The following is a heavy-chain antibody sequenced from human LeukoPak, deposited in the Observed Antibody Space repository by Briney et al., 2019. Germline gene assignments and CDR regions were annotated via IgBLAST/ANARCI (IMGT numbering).Heavy chain of an antibody. CDR2: IIPILGIA. V-gene: IGHV1-69*04. D-gene: IGHD3-10*01. CDR3: VRVLSGYYYGSGSLQGWYFDL. CDR1: GGTFSSYA. J-gene: IGHJ2*01. Sequence: GASVKDSCKASGGTFSSYAISWVRQAPGQGLEWMGRIIPILGIANYAQKFQGRVTITADKSTSTAYMELSKLTSECTGVYVFVRVLSGYYYGSGSLQGWYFDLWGRGNLVTVSS.